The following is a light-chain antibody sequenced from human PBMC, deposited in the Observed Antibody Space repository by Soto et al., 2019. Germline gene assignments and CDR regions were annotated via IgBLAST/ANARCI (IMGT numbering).Light chain of an antibody. Sequence: QSVLTQPPSASGTPGQRVTISCSGSISNIGSNTVNWYHLLPGTAPQLLIYSNDQRPSGVPDRFSGSKSGTSASLAISGLQSEDEDDDYCAAWDYMWNGVVFGGGTKLTVL. CDR1: ISNIGSNT. CDR3: AAWDYMWNGVV. CDR2: SND. J-gene: IGLJ2*01. V-gene: IGLV1-44*01.